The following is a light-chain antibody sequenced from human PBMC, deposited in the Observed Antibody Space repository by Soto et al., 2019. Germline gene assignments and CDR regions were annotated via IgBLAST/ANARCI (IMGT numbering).Light chain of an antibody. CDR1: SSDVGGYNY. CDR2: DVS. J-gene: IGLJ1*01. V-gene: IGLV2-14*03. CDR3: ISYTSSSPYV. Sequence: QSALTQPASVSGSPGQSITISCTGTSSDVGGYNYVSWYQHHPGKAPKLIIFDVSNRPSGISNRFSGSKSGNTPSLTISGLQAEDEADYYCISYTSSSPYVFGTGTKVTVL.